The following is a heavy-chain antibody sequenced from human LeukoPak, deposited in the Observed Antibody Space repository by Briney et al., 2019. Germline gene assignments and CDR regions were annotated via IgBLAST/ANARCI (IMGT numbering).Heavy chain of an antibody. CDR1: GGSISGYY. Sequence: SETLSLTCSVSGGSISGYYWSWIRRPAGKGLEWIGRIYISGTTNYNPSLKSRVTMSVDTSKNQFSLKLKSVTAADTAVYYCASSGPTFDYWGQGTLVTVSS. J-gene: IGHJ4*02. V-gene: IGHV4-4*07. CDR2: IYISGTT. CDR3: ASSGPTFDY.